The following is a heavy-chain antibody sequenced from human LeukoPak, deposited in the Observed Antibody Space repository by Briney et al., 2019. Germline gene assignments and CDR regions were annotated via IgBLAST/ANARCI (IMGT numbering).Heavy chain of an antibody. J-gene: IGHJ3*02. D-gene: IGHD3-3*01. V-gene: IGHV4-59*01. Sequence: SETLSLTCTVSGGSISSYYWSWIRQPPGKGLEWIGNIYYSGSTNYNPSLKSRVTIPVDTSKNQFSLKLSSVTAADTAVYYCARADKIYGVNAFDIWGQGTMVTVSS. CDR1: GGSISSYY. CDR2: IYYSGST. CDR3: ARADKIYGVNAFDI.